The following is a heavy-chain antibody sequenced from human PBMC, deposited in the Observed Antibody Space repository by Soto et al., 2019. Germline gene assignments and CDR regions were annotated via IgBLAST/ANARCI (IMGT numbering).Heavy chain of an antibody. CDR2: IIPIFGTA. V-gene: IGHV1-69*13. CDR1: GGTFSSYA. D-gene: IGHD4-17*01. CDR3: ARTHTAYGDYIFWFDP. Sequence: ASVKVSCKASGGTFSSYAISWVRQAPGQGLEWMGGIIPIFGTANYAQKFQGRVTITADESTSTAYMELSSLRSEDTAVYYCARTHTAYGDYIFWFDPWGQGTLVTVSS. J-gene: IGHJ5*02.